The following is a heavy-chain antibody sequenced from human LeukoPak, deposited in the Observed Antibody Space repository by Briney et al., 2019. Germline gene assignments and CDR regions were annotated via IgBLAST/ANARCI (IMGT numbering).Heavy chain of an antibody. V-gene: IGHV3-23*01. CDR3: AKGQFGFLERLPYMDV. CDR2: ISGSGGST. J-gene: IGHJ6*03. CDR1: GFTFSSYA. D-gene: IGHD3-3*01. Sequence: PGGSLRLSCAASGFTFSSYAMSWVRQAPGKGLEWVSAISGSGGSTYYADSVKGRFTISRDNSKNTLYLQMNSLRAEDTAVYYCAKGQFGFLERLPYMDVWGKGTTVTVSS.